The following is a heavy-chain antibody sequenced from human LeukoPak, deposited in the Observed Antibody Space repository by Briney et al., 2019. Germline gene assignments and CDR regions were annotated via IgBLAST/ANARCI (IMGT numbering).Heavy chain of an antibody. D-gene: IGHD2/OR15-2a*01. CDR2: IYTSGST. V-gene: IGHV4-4*07. J-gene: IGHJ4*02. CDR1: GGSISSYY. Sequence: SETLSLTCTVSGGSISSYYWSWIRQPAGKGLGWIGRIYTSGSTNYNPSLKSRVTMSVDTSKNQFSLKLSSVTAADTAVYYCSEGYFEPFDHWGQGTLVTVSS. CDR3: SEGYFEPFDH.